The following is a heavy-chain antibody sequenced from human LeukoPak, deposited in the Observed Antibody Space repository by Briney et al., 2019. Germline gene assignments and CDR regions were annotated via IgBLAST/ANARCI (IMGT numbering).Heavy chain of an antibody. V-gene: IGHV4-39*01. D-gene: IGHD3-22*01. CDR1: GGSISSSSYY. J-gene: IGHJ4*02. Sequence: NPSETLSLTCTVSGGSISSSSYYWGWIRQPPGKGLEWIGSIYYSGSTYYNPSLKSRVTISVDTSKNQFSLKLSSVTAADTAVYYCARYDSSGYYYYYFDYWGQGTLVTVSS. CDR3: ARYDSSGYYYYYFDY. CDR2: IYYSGST.